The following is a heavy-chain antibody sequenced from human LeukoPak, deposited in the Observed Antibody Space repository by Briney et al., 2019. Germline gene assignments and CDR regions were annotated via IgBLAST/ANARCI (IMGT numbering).Heavy chain of an antibody. J-gene: IGHJ4*02. D-gene: IGHD3-22*01. V-gene: IGHV4-34*01. CDR1: GGSFSGYY. Sequence: SETLSLTCAVYGGSFSGYYWSWIRQPPGKGLEWIGEINHSGSTNYNPSLKSRVTISVDTSKNQFSLKLSSVTAADTAVYYCARGYYDSSGYYWHSTLLDYWGQGTLVTVSS. CDR2: INHSGST. CDR3: ARGYYDSSGYYWHSTLLDY.